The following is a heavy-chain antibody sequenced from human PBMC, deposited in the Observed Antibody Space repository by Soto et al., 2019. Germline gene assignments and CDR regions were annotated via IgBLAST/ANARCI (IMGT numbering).Heavy chain of an antibody. Sequence: GGSLRLSCAASGFTFSSYAMSWVRQAPGKGLEWVSAISGSGGSTYYADSVKGRFTISRDNSKNTLYLQMNSLRAEDTAVYYCAKDRYCSSTSCYASYLQHWGQGTLVTVSS. CDR1: GFTFSSYA. J-gene: IGHJ1*01. V-gene: IGHV3-23*01. D-gene: IGHD2-2*01. CDR3: AKDRYCSSTSCYASYLQH. CDR2: ISGSGGST.